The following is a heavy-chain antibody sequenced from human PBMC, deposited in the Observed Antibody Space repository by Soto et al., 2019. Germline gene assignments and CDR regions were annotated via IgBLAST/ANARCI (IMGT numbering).Heavy chain of an antibody. Sequence: GESLKISCKGSGYSFTSYWIGWVRQMPGKGLEWMGIIYPGDSDTRYSPSFQGQVTVSADKSISTAYLQWSSLKASDTAMYYCARHYKYSYGPLGWFDPWGQVTLVTVSS. J-gene: IGHJ5*02. V-gene: IGHV5-51*01. CDR1: GYSFTSYW. CDR3: ARHYKYSYGPLGWFDP. D-gene: IGHD5-18*01. CDR2: IYPGDSDT.